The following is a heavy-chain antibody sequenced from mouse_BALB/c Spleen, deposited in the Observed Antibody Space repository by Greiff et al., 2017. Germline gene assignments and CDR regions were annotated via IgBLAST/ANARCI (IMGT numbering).Heavy chain of an antibody. CDR2: ISSGGGST. CDR3: ADGAMDY. CDR1: GFAFSSYD. Sequence: EVMLVESGGGLVKPGGSLKLSCAASGFAFSSYDMSWVRQTPEKRLEWVAYISSGGGSTYYPDTVKGRFTISRDNAKNTLYLQMSSLKSEDTAMYYCADGAMDYWGQGTSVTVSS. V-gene: IGHV5-12-1*01. J-gene: IGHJ4*01.